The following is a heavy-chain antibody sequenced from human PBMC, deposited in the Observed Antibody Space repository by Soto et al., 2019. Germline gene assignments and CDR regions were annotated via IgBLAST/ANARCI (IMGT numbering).Heavy chain of an antibody. Sequence: SETLSLTCTVSGGSISSHYWSWIRQPAGKGLEWIGLIYTSGSTNYNPSLKSRVTMSVDTSKNQFSLKLSSVTAADTAVYYCARVSSGWYPDAFDIWGQGTMVTGSS. J-gene: IGHJ3*02. D-gene: IGHD6-19*01. V-gene: IGHV4-4*07. CDR2: IYTSGST. CDR3: ARVSSGWYPDAFDI. CDR1: GGSISSHY.